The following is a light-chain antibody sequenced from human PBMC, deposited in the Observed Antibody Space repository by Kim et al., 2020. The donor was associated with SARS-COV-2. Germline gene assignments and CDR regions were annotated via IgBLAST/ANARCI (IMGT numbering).Light chain of an antibody. CDR2: DNN. V-gene: IGLV1-51*01. CDR1: SSNIGNSY. CDR3: GTWDTSLTAGV. J-gene: IGLJ2*01. Sequence: GQGVTISCSGNSSNIGNSYVSWYQQFPGTAPKFLIYDNNKRPSGIPDRFSGSKSGTSATLGITGLQTGDEAVYHCGTWDTSLTAGVFGGGTKVTVL.